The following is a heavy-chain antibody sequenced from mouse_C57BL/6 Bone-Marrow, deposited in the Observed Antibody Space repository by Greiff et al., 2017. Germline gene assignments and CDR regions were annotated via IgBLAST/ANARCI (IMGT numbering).Heavy chain of an antibody. CDR1: GFTFSDYG. J-gene: IGHJ4*01. CDR3: ARRYDYGGYAMDY. D-gene: IGHD2-4*01. Sequence: EVKVVESGGGLVQPGGSLKLSCAASGFTFSDYGMAWVRQAPRKGPEWVAFISNLAYSIYYADTVTGRFTISRENAKNTLYLEMSSLRSEDTAMYYCARRYDYGGYAMDYWGQGTSVTVSS. V-gene: IGHV5-15*01. CDR2: ISNLAYSI.